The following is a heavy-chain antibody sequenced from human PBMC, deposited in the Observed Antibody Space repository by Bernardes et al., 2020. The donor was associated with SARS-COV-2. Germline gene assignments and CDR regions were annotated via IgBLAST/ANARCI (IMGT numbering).Heavy chain of an antibody. CDR3: AKNSGSLLWLHQARPLDF. D-gene: IGHD3-10*01. J-gene: IGHJ4*02. Sequence: GGSLRLSCAGSGFDFSDYCMTWVRQAPGKGLEWVANIKRDGSETYYVDSVKGRFTISRDNAKNLVFLQMNSLRAEDTAVYYCAKNSGSLLWLHQARPLDFWGQGALVTVSS. CDR2: IKRDGSET. CDR1: GFDFSDYC. V-gene: IGHV3-7*03.